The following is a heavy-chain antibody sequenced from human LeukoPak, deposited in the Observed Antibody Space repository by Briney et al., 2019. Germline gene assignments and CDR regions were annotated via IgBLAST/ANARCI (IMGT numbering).Heavy chain of an antibody. Sequence: PGGSLRLSCAASGFTFSSYWMSWVRQAPGKGLEWVANIKQDGSEKYYVDSVKGRFTISRDNAKNSLYLQMNSLRAEDTAVYYCAKIVYYYDSSGTPWYFDLWGRGTLVTVSS. J-gene: IGHJ2*01. CDR2: IKQDGSEK. CDR3: AKIVYYYDSSGTPWYFDL. CDR1: GFTFSSYW. V-gene: IGHV3-7*03. D-gene: IGHD3-22*01.